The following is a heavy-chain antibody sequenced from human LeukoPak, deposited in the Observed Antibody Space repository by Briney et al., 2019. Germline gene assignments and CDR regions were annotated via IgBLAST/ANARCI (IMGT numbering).Heavy chain of an antibody. D-gene: IGHD6-6*01. Sequence: SQTLSLTCAISGDSVSSNSAAWNWIRQSPSRGLEWLGRTYYRSKWYNDYAVSVKSRITIDPDTSKNQFSLQLNSVTPEDTAVYYCARGEGYSSSSGKNDAFDIWGQGTMVTVSS. J-gene: IGHJ3*02. V-gene: IGHV6-1*01. CDR3: ARGEGYSSSSGKNDAFDI. CDR2: TYYRSKWYN. CDR1: GDSVSSNSAA.